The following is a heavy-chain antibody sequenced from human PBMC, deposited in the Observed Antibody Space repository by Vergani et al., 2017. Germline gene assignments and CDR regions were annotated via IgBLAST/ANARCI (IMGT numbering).Heavy chain of an antibody. D-gene: IGHD5-12*01. J-gene: IGHJ6*02. CDR3: AKANPRNSGYDYLYYYHAMDV. CDR1: GFTFNHYA. CDR2: ISGSGGST. Sequence: EVQLLESGGDLVQPGGSLRLSCVASGFTFNHYAMNWVRQAPGKGLEWVSGISGSGGSTYYAGSVKGRFTISIDSSKNTLYLQMNSLIAGDTAVYYCAKANPRNSGYDYLYYYHAMDVWGQGTTVTVSS. V-gene: IGHV3-23*01.